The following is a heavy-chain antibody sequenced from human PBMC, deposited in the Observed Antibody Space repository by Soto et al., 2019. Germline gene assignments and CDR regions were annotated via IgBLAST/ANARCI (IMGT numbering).Heavy chain of an antibody. D-gene: IGHD6-19*01. CDR3: ARHDGRGWPFDH. J-gene: IGHJ4*02. CDR2: FDPEDGET. Sequence: ASVKVSCKVSGYTLTELSMHWVRQAPGKGLEWMGGFDPEDGETIYAQKFQGRVTMTEDTSTDTAYTELSSLRSEDSAMYYCARHDGRGWPFDHWGLGTLVTVSS. CDR1: GYTLTELS. V-gene: IGHV1-24*01.